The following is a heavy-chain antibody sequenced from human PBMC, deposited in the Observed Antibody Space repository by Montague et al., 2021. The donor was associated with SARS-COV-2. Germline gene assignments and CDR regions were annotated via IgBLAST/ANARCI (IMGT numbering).Heavy chain of an antibody. CDR2: INQRGRT. D-gene: IGHD3-9*01. V-gene: IGHV4-34*01. J-gene: IGHJ5*02. CDR1: GGSFRGCD. CDR3: ARERYSFSLTRGSTWFDP. Sequence: SETLSLTCSVYGGSFRGCDWSWIRQPPENGREWIGEINQRGRTNNNPSLKSRVIISVDTSKNQFSLKLSSVTAADTAVYYCARERYSFSLTRGSTWFDPWGQGTLVTVSS.